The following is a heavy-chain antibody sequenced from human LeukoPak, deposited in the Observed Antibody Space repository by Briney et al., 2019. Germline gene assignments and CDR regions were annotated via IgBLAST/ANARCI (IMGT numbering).Heavy chain of an antibody. D-gene: IGHD4/OR15-4a*01. Sequence: QYGGSLRLSCVASGFTFGKYWMSWVRQAPGKGLEWVANIKLDGSEKNYVDFVKGRFTISRDNTKNSLYLQMNSLRVEDTAVFYCARDQGMVNDAFDDWGQGTLVTVSS. CDR3: ARDQGMVNDAFDD. J-gene: IGHJ3*01. V-gene: IGHV3-7*03. CDR2: IKLDGSEK. CDR1: GFTFGKYW.